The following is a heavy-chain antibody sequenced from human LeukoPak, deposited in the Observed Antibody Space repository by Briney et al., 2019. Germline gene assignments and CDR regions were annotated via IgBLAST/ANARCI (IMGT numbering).Heavy chain of an antibody. CDR2: INHSGST. D-gene: IGHD3-3*01. V-gene: IGHV4-34*01. CDR3: ARGQRDFWSGYYHLGGFDY. J-gene: IGHJ4*02. CDR1: GGSFSGYY. Sequence: SETLSLTCAVYGGSFSGYYWSWIRQPPGKGLEWIGEINHSGSTNYNPSLKSRVTISVDTSKNQFSLKLSSVTAADTAVYYCARGQRDFWSGYYHLGGFDYWGQGTLVTVSS.